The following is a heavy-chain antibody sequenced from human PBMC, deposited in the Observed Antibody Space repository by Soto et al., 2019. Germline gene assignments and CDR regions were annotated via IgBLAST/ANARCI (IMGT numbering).Heavy chain of an antibody. Sequence: LSLTCSVSGDYIHVGGYYWTWIRQRPGKGLEWMGYIYYTGKTYYNPSLESRLTMSVDRSRNQFSLRLTSVTAADTAVYFCGRDLTSNANCIDPWGQGTLVTVS. CDR3: GRDLTSNANCIDP. CDR1: GDYIHVGGYY. J-gene: IGHJ5*02. V-gene: IGHV4-30-4*01. CDR2: IYYTGKT. D-gene: IGHD2-2*01.